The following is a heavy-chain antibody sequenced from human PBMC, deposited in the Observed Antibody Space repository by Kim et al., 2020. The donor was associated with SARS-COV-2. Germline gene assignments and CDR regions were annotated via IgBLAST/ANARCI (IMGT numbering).Heavy chain of an antibody. V-gene: IGHV3-23*01. CDR3: AKALGGSGYEVSDY. D-gene: IGHD3-22*01. CDR1: GFTFSVYA. Sequence: GGSLRLSCAASGFTFSVYAMTWVRQAPGKGLEWVSAISSSGGSTYYADSLKGRFTISRDNSENTLYLQMISLRAEDTAVYYCAKALGGSGYEVSDYWGQGTLVTVSS. J-gene: IGHJ4*02. CDR2: ISSSGGST.